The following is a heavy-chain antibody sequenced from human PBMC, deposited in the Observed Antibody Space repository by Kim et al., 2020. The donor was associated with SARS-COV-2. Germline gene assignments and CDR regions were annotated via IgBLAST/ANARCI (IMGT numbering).Heavy chain of an antibody. J-gene: IGHJ4*02. CDR2: ISSSSSTI. D-gene: IGHD5-12*01. CDR1: GFTFSSYS. Sequence: GGSLRLSCAASGFTFSSYSMNWVRQAPGKGLEWVSYISSSSSTIYYADSVKGRFTISRDNAKNSLYLQMNSLRDEDTAVYYCARDAKSSSGYDPPVVYWGQGTLVTVSS. V-gene: IGHV3-48*02. CDR3: ARDAKSSSGYDPPVVY.